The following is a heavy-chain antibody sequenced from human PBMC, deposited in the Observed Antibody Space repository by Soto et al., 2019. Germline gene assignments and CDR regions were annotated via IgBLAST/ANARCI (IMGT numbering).Heavy chain of an antibody. Sequence: ASVKVSCKASGYTFTSYAMHWVRQAPGQRLEWMGWINAGNGNTKYSQKFQGRVTITRDTSASTAYMELSSLRSEDTAVYYCARDLYYDFWSGYNWFEPWGQGTLVTVSS. J-gene: IGHJ5*02. CDR1: GYTFTSYA. V-gene: IGHV1-3*01. CDR3: ARDLYYDFWSGYNWFEP. CDR2: INAGNGNT. D-gene: IGHD3-3*01.